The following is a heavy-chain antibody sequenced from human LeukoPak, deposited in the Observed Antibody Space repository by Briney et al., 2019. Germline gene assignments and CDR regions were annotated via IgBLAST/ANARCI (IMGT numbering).Heavy chain of an antibody. CDR2: ISSSSTI. Sequence: GGSLRLSCAASGFTFSSYSMNWVRQAPGKGLEWVSYISSSSTIYYADSVKGRFTISRDNAKNSLYLQMNSLRAEDTAVYYCARGPLGYCSGGSCPYWGQGTLVTVSS. D-gene: IGHD2-15*01. J-gene: IGHJ4*02. V-gene: IGHV3-48*01. CDR3: ARGPLGYCSGGSCPY. CDR1: GFTFSSYS.